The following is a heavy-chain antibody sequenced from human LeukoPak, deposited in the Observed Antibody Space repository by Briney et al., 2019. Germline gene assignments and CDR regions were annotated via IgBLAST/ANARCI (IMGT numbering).Heavy chain of an antibody. CDR3: ARELLWFGTHNWFDP. CDR1: GASISGGTYY. D-gene: IGHD3-10*01. Sequence: SETLSLTCSVSGASISGGTYYWGWIRQPPGKGLEWIGSIYYTGSTYDNPSLKSRVTISVDTSKNQFSLKLSSVTAADTAVYYCARELLWFGTHNWFDPWGQGTLVTVSS. J-gene: IGHJ5*02. V-gene: IGHV4-39*02. CDR2: IYYTGST.